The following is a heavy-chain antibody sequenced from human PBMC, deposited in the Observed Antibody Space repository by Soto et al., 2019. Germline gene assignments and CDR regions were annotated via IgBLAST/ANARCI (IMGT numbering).Heavy chain of an antibody. CDR1: GGSISGGGFS. CDR2: ILHTGGT. CDR3: ARLQFGEGFDY. Sequence: NPSETLSLTCAVSGGSISGGGFSWSWIRQPPGKGLEWIGYILHTGGTQYNPSLKSRVSMSVDKSKNQFSLHLTSVTAADTAVYHCARLQFGEGFDYWGQGALVTVSS. D-gene: IGHD3-10*01. V-gene: IGHV4-30-2*01. J-gene: IGHJ4*02.